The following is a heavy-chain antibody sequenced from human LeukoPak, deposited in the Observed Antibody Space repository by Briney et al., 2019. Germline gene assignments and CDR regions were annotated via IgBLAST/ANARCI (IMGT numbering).Heavy chain of an antibody. V-gene: IGHV3-23*01. CDR1: GFTFSSYA. J-gene: IGHJ6*02. D-gene: IGHD2-2*01. Sequence: GGSLRLSCAASGFTFSSYAMSWVRQAPVKGLEWVSAISGSGGSTYYADSVKGRFTISRDNSKNTLYLQMNSLRAEDTAVYYCAKDLAVVLAAIKSGLWGQGTTVTVSS. CDR2: ISGSGGST. CDR3: AKDLAVVLAAIKSGL.